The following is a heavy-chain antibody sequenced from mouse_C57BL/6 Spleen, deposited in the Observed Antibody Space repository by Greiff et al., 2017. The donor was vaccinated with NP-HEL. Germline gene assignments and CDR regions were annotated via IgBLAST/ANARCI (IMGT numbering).Heavy chain of an antibody. Sequence: QVQLQQPGAELVRPGSSVKLSCKASGYTFTSYWMHWVKQRPIQGLEWIGNIDPSDSETHYNQKFKDKATLTVDKSSSTAYMQLSSLTSEDSAVYYSARSDGYSWFAYWGQGTLVTVSA. CDR3: ARSDGYSWFAY. D-gene: IGHD2-3*01. V-gene: IGHV1-52*01. CDR2: IDPSDSET. CDR1: GYTFTSYW. J-gene: IGHJ3*01.